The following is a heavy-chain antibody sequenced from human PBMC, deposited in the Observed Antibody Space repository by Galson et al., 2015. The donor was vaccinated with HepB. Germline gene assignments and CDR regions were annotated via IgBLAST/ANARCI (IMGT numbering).Heavy chain of an antibody. Sequence: RRQESVPGLVTSSQTLCLPCTVALGSILSGGHTWSWIRQHPGKVLEWIGYVYHSGSTDHNPSLKSRVTISVDTSKNQFSLKLRSVTAADTAVYYCARHGRDWGWGPFDIWGHGTMVTVS. J-gene: IGHJ3*02. CDR2: VYHSGST. CDR1: LGSILSGGHT. CDR3: ARHGRDWGWGPFDI. D-gene: IGHD7-27*01. V-gene: IGHV4-31*03.